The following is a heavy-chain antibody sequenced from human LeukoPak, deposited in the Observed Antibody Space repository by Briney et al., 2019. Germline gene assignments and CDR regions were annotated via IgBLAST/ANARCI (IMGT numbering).Heavy chain of an antibody. CDR2: ISAYNGNT. CDR3: ARGSHRLYDYVWGTYESKDY. D-gene: IGHD3-16*01. V-gene: IGHV1-18*01. J-gene: IGHJ4*02. CDR1: GYTFTSYG. Sequence: GASVKVSCKASGYTFTSYGISWVRQAPGQGLEWMGWISAYNGNTNYAQKLQGRVTMTTDTSTSTAYMELRSLRSDDTAVCYCARGSHRLYDYVWGTYESKDYWGQGTLVTVSS.